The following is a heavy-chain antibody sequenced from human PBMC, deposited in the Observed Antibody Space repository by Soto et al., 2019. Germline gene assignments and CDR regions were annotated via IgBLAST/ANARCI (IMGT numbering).Heavy chain of an antibody. Sequence: QVQLVQSGAEVKKPGSSVKVSCKASGGTFSSYAISWVRQAPGQGLEWMGGIIPIFGTANYAQKFQGRVTITADESTRPAYMELSSLGSEDTAVYYCARGPRGYCSGGSCYPSTFDYWGQGTLVTVSS. CDR1: GGTFSSYA. D-gene: IGHD2-15*01. J-gene: IGHJ4*02. V-gene: IGHV1-69*12. CDR2: IIPIFGTA. CDR3: ARGPRGYCSGGSCYPSTFDY.